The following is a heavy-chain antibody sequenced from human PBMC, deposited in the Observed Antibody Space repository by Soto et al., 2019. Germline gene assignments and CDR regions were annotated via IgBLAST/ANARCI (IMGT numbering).Heavy chain of an antibody. CDR3: ARGIAGTGFDY. D-gene: IGHD6-13*01. V-gene: IGHV6-1*01. CDR1: GDSVSSYTAA. Sequence: SQTLSLTCAISGDSVSSYTAAWSWIRQTPSRGLEWLGRTYYRSKWYNDYAVSVKSRITINPDTSKNQVSLQLNSVTPEDTAVYYCARGIAGTGFDYWDQGTLVTVS. J-gene: IGHJ4*02. CDR2: TYYRSKWYN.